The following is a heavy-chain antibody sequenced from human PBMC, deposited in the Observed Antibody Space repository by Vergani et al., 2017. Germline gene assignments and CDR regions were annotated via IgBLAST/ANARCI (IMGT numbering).Heavy chain of an antibody. V-gene: IGHV3-30*19. CDR3: ARDWPDNYYDSSGYYYVLGAFDI. Sequence: QVQLVESGGGVVQPGRSLRLSCAASGFTFSSYGMHWVRQAPGKGLEWVAVIWYDGSNKYYADSVKGRFTISRDNSKNTLYLQMNSLRAEDTAVYYCARDWPDNYYDSSGYYYVLGAFDIWGQGTMVTVSS. D-gene: IGHD3-22*01. J-gene: IGHJ3*02. CDR2: IWYDGSNK. CDR1: GFTFSSYG.